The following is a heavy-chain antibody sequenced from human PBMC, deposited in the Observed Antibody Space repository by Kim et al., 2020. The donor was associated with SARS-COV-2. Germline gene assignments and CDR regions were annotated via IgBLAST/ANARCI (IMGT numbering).Heavy chain of an antibody. CDR3: ARERVVVGATSTYTDY. V-gene: IGHV4-34*01. CDR1: GGSFSGYY. CDR2: INHSGST. D-gene: IGHD1-26*01. Sequence: SETLSLTCAVYGGSFSGYYWSWIRQPPGKGLEWIGEINHSGSTNYNPSLKSRVTISVDTSKNQFSLKLSSVTAADTAVYYCARERVVVGATSTYTDYWGQGTLVTVSS. J-gene: IGHJ4*02.